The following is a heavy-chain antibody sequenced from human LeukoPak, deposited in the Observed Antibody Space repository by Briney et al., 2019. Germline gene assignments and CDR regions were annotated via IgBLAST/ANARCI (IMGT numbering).Heavy chain of an antibody. CDR3: ARDRTGWLQADY. CDR1: NDSISSGRYY. CDR2: IYTSGRT. D-gene: IGHD5-24*01. J-gene: IGHJ4*02. Sequence: PSETLSLTCSVSNDSISSGRYYWIWIRQPAGKGLEWIGRIYTSGRTNYNPSLQSRVIISVDTSKNQFSLSLSSVTAADTAVYYCARDRTGWLQADYWGPGTLVTVSS. V-gene: IGHV4-61*02.